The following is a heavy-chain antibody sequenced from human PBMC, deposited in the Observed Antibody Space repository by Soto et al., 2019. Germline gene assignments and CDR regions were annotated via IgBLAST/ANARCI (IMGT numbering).Heavy chain of an antibody. CDR2: IDHDGPT. CDR1: GFTFSNYW. CDR3: VRDSHGDY. D-gene: IGHD3-22*01. V-gene: IGHV3-74*02. J-gene: IGHJ4*02. Sequence: EVQLLDSGGDLVQPGGSLRLSCAASGFTFSNYWMHWVRQAPGKGLEWVSRIDHDGPTDYADSVRGRFTISRDNAENTLYLQMNSLRPEDTAVYYCVRDSHGDYWGQGTLVTVSS.